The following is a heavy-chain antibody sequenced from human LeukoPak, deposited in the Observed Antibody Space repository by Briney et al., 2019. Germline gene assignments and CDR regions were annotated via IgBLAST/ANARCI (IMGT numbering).Heavy chain of an antibody. CDR2: ISSSSGTI. J-gene: IGHJ3*02. CDR1: GFPFSDYS. D-gene: IGHD3-16*02. Sequence: PGGSLRLSCAASGFPFSDYSMNWVRQAPGKGLEWISYISSSSGTIFYADSVKGRFTISRDNAKNSLYLQMNSLRAEDTAVYYCAKDGDDYIWGSYRQDAFDIWGQGTMVTVSS. CDR3: AKDGDDYIWGSYRQDAFDI. V-gene: IGHV3-48*01.